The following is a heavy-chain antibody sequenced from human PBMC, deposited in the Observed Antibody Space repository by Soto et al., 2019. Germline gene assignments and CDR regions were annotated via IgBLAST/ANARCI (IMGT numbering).Heavy chain of an antibody. CDR3: ARDRGIRLWRIDY. V-gene: IGHV4-39*02. D-gene: IGHD3-10*01. Sequence: HSETLSLTCTVSGGSIIISSYYWGWIRQPPGKGLEWIGSIYYSGSTYYNPSLKSRVTISVDTSKNQFSLNVRSVTVADTAVYFCARDRGIRLWRIDYWGQGTLVTVSS. J-gene: IGHJ4*02. CDR2: IYYSGST. CDR1: GGSIIISSYY.